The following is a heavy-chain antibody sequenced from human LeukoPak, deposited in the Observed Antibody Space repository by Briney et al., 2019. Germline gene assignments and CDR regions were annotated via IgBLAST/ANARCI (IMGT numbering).Heavy chain of an antibody. V-gene: IGHV4-38-2*02. Sequence: SEPLSLTCTVSGYSISSGYYWGWIRQPPGKGLEWIGSIHHSGNIFYNPSLKSRVTISVDTSKNQFSLKLSSVTAADTAVYYCARSSSSDYWSQGTLVTVSS. CDR1: GYSISSGYY. J-gene: IGHJ4*02. D-gene: IGHD6-6*01. CDR2: IHHSGNI. CDR3: ARSSSSDY.